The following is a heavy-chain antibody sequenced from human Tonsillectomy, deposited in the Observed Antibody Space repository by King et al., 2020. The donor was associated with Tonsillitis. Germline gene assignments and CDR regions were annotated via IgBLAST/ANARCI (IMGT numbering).Heavy chain of an antibody. CDR3: ARRAEVSGSYYNNWFDP. J-gene: IGHJ5*02. V-gene: IGHV5-51*01. CDR1: GYSFTSYW. D-gene: IGHD1-26*01. CDR2: IYPGYPDS. Sequence: VQLVQSGAEVKKPGESLKISCKGSGYSFTSYWIGWVRQMPGKGLEWMGNIYPGYPDSRYRRSYQGQGTLSADKSISTAYLKWNSLKAADTAMYYCARRAEVSGSYYNNWFDPWGQGTLVTVSS.